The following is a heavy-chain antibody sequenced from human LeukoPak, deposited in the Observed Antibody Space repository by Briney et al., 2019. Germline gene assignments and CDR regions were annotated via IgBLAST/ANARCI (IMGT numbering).Heavy chain of an antibody. CDR3: ARTYYYGSGSYYTALGYFDY. CDR2: IYHSGST. V-gene: IGHV4-4*02. J-gene: IGHJ4*02. Sequence: SGTLSLTCAVSGGSISSSNWWSWVRQPPGKGLEWIGEIYHSGSTNYNPSLKSRVTISVDKSKNQFSLKLSSVTAADTAVYYCARTYYYGSGSYYTALGYFDYWGQGTLVTVSS. CDR1: GGSISSSNW. D-gene: IGHD3-10*01.